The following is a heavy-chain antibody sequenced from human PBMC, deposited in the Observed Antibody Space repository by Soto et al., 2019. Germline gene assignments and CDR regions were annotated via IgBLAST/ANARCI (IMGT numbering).Heavy chain of an antibody. D-gene: IGHD2-15*01. CDR1: GYTFTSYA. V-gene: IGHV1-3*01. J-gene: IGHJ4*02. CDR3: ARVPGCSGGSCYSSLFDY. Sequence: ASVQVSFKASGYTFTSYAMHWLRQAPGQRLEWMGWINAGNGNTKYSQKFQGRVTITRDTSASTAYMELSSLRSEDTAVYYCARVPGCSGGSCYSSLFDYWGQGTQVTVSS. CDR2: INAGNGNT.